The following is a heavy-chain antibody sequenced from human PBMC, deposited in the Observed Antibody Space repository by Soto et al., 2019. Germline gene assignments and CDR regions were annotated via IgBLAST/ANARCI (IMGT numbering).Heavy chain of an antibody. CDR2: IYYSGST. D-gene: IGHD2-2*01. CDR1: GGSISSGGYY. CDR3: ARLNTGYVLVPAPSHGMDV. V-gene: IGHV4-31*03. Sequence: PSETLSLTCTVSGGSISSGGYYWSWIRQHPGKGLEWIGYIYYSGSTYYNPSLKSRVTISVDTSKNQFSLKLSSVTAADTAVYNCARLNTGYVLVPAPSHGMDVWGHGTTDPV. J-gene: IGHJ6*02.